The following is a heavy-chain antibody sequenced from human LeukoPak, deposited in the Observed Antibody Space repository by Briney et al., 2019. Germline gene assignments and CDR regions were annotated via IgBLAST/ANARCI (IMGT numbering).Heavy chain of an antibody. CDR1: SASIRSSY. V-gene: IGHV4-4*09. D-gene: IGHD6-6*01. J-gene: IGHJ4*02. Sequence: SETLSLTCSVSSASIRSSYWSWIRQPPGKGLEWIGYIDTSGNTDYNPSLTSRVTISVDTSKNQVSLNLFSVTAADTAVYYCARHEGVTYSSSALFDYWGQGTLATVSS. CDR2: IDTSGNT. CDR3: ARHEGVTYSSSALFDY.